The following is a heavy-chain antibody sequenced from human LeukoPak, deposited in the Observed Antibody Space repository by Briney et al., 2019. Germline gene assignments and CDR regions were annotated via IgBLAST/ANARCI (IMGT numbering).Heavy chain of an antibody. Sequence: GGSLRLSCSASGFPFSYYSMNWVPQAPGKGLDLVSPNSSDSSYIYYADSLKRRLTISRDNAKNSLYLRIDSLRAEDTAVYYCASAPTDYVETSWYYFDYWGQGTLVTVSS. CDR1: GFPFSYYS. CDR2: NSSDSSYI. D-gene: IGHD4-17*01. V-gene: IGHV3-21*01. J-gene: IGHJ4*02. CDR3: ASAPTDYVETSWYYFDY.